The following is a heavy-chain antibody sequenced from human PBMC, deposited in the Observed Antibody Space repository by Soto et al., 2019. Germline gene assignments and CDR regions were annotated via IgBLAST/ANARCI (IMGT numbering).Heavy chain of an antibody. CDR1: GYTFTSYD. J-gene: IGHJ6*03. V-gene: IGHV1-8*01. CDR3: ARGKREGYYYYYYKDV. CDR2: MNPNSGNT. D-gene: IGHD1-26*01. Sequence: ASVKVSCKASGYTFTSYDINWVRQATGQGLEWMGWMNPNSGNTGYAQKFQGRVTMTRNTSISTAYMELSSLRSEDTAVYYCARGKREGYYYYYYKDVWGKGTTVTVSS.